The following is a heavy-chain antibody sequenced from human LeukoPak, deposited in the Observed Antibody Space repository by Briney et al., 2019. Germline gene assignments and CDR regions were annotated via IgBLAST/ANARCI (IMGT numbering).Heavy chain of an antibody. Sequence: SETLSLTCAVYGGSFSGYYWSWIRQPPGKGLEWIGEINHSGSTNYSPSLKSRVTISVDTSKNQFSLKLSSVTAADTAVYYCARHVNSGSYLDWFDPWGQGTLVTVSS. CDR1: GGSFSGYY. J-gene: IGHJ5*02. V-gene: IGHV4-34*01. CDR3: ARHVNSGSYLDWFDP. CDR2: INHSGST. D-gene: IGHD1-26*01.